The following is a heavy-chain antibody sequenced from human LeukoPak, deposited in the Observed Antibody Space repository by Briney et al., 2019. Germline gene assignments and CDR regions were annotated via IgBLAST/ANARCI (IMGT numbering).Heavy chain of an antibody. D-gene: IGHD2-2*01. CDR2: IRYDGSNK. CDR3: AKDHLLLNYYYYYMDV. CDR1: GFIFSSYG. J-gene: IGHJ6*03. Sequence: GGSLRLSCAASGFIFSSYGMHWVRQAPGKGLEWVAFIRYDGSNKYYADSVKGRFTISRDNSGNTLYLQMNSLRAEDTAVYYCAKDHLLLNYYYYYMDVWGKGTTVTVSS. V-gene: IGHV3-30*02.